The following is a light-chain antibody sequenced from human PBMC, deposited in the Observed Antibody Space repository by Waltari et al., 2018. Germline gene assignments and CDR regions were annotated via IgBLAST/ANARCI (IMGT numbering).Light chain of an antibody. J-gene: IGKJ1*01. Sequence: EIVMTQSPDSLAVSLGERATINCKSSQTVLHSSTNNNYLAWYQQKPGQPPKLLIYWASTRGSGVPDRFSGSGSGTDFTLTISSLQAEDVAVYSCQQYVTTPWTFGQGTKVEI. CDR3: QQYVTTPWT. CDR2: WAS. CDR1: QTVLHSSTNNNY. V-gene: IGKV4-1*01.